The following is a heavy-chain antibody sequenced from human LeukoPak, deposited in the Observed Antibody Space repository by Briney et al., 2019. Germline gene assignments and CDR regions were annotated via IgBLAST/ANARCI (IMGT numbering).Heavy chain of an antibody. J-gene: IGHJ4*02. CDR3: ARDSDSSGYYYYY. D-gene: IGHD3-22*01. V-gene: IGHV1-69*04. Sequence: ASVKVSCKASGGTFSSYAISWVRPAPGQGLEWMGRIIPILGIANYAQKFQGRVTITADKSTSTAYMELSSLRSEDTAVYYCARDSDSSGYYYYYWGQGTLVTVSS. CDR2: IIPILGIA. CDR1: GGTFSSYA.